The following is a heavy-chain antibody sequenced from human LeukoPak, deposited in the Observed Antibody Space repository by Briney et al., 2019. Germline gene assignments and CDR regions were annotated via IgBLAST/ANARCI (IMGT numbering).Heavy chain of an antibody. CDR1: GGSFSGYY. Sequence: SETLSLTCAVYGGSFSGYYWSWIRQPPGKGLEWIGEINHSGSTNYNPSLKSRVTISVDTSKNQFSLKLSSVTAADTAVYYCARLKSASPFHYYYYYMDVWGKGTTVIISS. CDR2: INHSGST. J-gene: IGHJ6*03. V-gene: IGHV4-34*01. D-gene: IGHD2-15*01. CDR3: ARLKSASPFHYYYYYMDV.